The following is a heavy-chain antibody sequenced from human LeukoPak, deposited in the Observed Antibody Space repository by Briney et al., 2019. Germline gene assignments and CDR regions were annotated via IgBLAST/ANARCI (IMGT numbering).Heavy chain of an antibody. Sequence: SVRVSCKASGGTFNSYAINWVRQAPGQGLEWMGGIIPRLGTTKYIEKFQGRITITTDESTTTAYMELTSLRSEDTAVYYCAADGTDWGQGTLVTVSS. J-gene: IGHJ4*02. CDR3: AADGTD. V-gene: IGHV1-69*05. CDR1: GGTFNSYA. CDR2: IIPRLGTT.